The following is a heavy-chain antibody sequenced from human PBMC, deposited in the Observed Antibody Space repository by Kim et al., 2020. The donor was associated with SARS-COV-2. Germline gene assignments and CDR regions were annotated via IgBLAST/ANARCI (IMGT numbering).Heavy chain of an antibody. J-gene: IGHJ4*02. CDR1: GFTFSSYW. Sequence: GGSLRLSCAASGFTFSSYWMSWVRQAPGKGLEWVANIKQDGSEKYYVDSVKGRFTISRDNAKNSLYLQMNSLRAEDTAVYYCARYYYDSSGYYSPSFDYWGQGTLVTVS. CDR3: ARYYYDSSGYYSPSFDY. CDR2: IKQDGSEK. D-gene: IGHD3-22*01. V-gene: IGHV3-7*03.